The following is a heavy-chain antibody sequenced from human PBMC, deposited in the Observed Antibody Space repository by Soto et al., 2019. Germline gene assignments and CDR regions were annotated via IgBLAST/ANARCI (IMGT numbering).Heavy chain of an antibody. CDR2: IWYDGSNK. CDR3: AREFVPVWENRYYYYMDV. D-gene: IGHD3-16*01. V-gene: IGHV3-33*01. CDR1: GFTFSSYG. Sequence: GSLRLSCAASGFTFSSYGMHWVRQAPGKGLEWVAVIWYDGSNKYYADSVKGRFTISRDNSKNTLYLQMNSLRAEDTAVYYCAREFVPVWENRYYYYMDVWGKGTTVTVSS. J-gene: IGHJ6*03.